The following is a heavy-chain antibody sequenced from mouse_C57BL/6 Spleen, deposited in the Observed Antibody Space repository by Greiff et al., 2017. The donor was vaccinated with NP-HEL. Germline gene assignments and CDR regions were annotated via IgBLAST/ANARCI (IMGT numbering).Heavy chain of an antibody. Sequence: EVQVVESGGDLVKPGGSLKLSCAASGFTFSSYGMSWVRQTPDKRLEWVATISSGGSYTYYPDSVKGRFTISRDNAKNTLYLQMSSLKSEDTAMYYCARQLRYFDYWGQGTTLTVSS. V-gene: IGHV5-6*01. CDR2: ISSGGSYT. CDR3: ARQLRYFDY. D-gene: IGHD3-2*02. CDR1: GFTFSSYG. J-gene: IGHJ2*01.